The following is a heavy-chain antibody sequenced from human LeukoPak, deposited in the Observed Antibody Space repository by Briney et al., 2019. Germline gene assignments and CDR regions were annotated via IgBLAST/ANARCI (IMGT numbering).Heavy chain of an antibody. V-gene: IGHV3-11*06. D-gene: IGHD1-1*01. CDR2: ISGSIGYT. CDR3: ARATGTTAYFDY. CDR1: GFTFSDYY. J-gene: IGHJ4*02. Sequence: GGSLRLSCAASGFTFSDYYMSWVRQAPGKGLGWVSYISGSIGYTKYTDSVKGRFTIYRDNAKNSLYLKVNSLRAEDTSVYYCARATGTTAYFDYWGQGTLVTVSS.